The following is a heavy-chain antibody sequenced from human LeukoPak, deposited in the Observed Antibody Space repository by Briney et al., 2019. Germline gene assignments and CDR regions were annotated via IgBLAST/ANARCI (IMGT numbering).Heavy chain of an antibody. D-gene: IGHD1-26*01. CDR1: GDSVSSNSAA. J-gene: IGHJ4*02. CDR2: TYYRSKWSN. Sequence: SQTLSLTCVISGDSVSSNSAAWNWLRQSPSRGLEWLGRTYYRSKWSNDYAVSVKSRINISPDTSKNKFSLQLNSVTPEDTAVYYCARFSGNYPPDHWGQGTLVTVSS. CDR3: ARFSGNYPPDH. V-gene: IGHV6-1*01.